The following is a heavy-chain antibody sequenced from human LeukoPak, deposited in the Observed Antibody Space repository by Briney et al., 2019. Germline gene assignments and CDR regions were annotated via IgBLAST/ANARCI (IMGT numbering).Heavy chain of an antibody. CDR2: ISHSGDT. V-gene: IGHV4-30-2*01. J-gene: IGHJ4*02. CDR3: ARGADTAMTYYYFDY. D-gene: IGHD5-18*01. CDR1: GGSISSDGYY. Sequence: PSETLSLTCTVSGGSISSDGYYWSWLRQPPRKGLEWIGYISHSGDTFYSPSLKSRVTISEDRSKNQFSLKLSSVTAADTAVYYCARGADTAMTYYYFDYWGQGTLVTVSS.